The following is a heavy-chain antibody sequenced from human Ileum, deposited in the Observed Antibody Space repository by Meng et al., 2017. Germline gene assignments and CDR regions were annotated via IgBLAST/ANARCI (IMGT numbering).Heavy chain of an antibody. V-gene: IGHV1-69*05. CDR3: ARSGGYCSGGSCYSSPTDAFDI. CDR1: GGTFSSYA. CDR2: IIPIFGTA. D-gene: IGHD2-15*01. J-gene: IGHJ3*02. Sequence: SVKVSCKASGGTFSSYAISWVRQAPGQGLEWMGGIIPIFGTANYAQKFQGRVTITTDEYTSTAYMELSSLRSEDTAVYYCARSGGYCSGGSCYSSPTDAFDIWGQGTMVTVSS.